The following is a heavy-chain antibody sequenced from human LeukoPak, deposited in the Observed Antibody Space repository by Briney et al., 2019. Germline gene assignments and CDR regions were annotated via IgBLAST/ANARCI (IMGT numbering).Heavy chain of an antibody. V-gene: IGHV3-21*01. CDR3: ASPAGYSYGFDY. J-gene: IGHJ4*02. Sequence: GSLRLSCAASGFTFSSYSMNWVRQAPGKGLEWVSSISSSSSYIYYADSVKGRFTISRDNAKNSLYLQMNSLRAEDTAVYYCASPAGYSYGFDYWGQGTLVTVSS. CDR1: GFTFSSYS. CDR2: ISSSSSYI. D-gene: IGHD5-18*01.